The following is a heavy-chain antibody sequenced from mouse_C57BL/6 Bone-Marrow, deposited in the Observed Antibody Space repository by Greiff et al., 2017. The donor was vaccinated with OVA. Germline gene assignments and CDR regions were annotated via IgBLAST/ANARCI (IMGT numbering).Heavy chain of an antibody. CDR2: IDPENGDT. CDR1: GFNIKDDY. J-gene: IGHJ2*01. Sequence: VQLQQSGAELVRPGASVKLSCTASGFNIKDDYMHWVKQRPEQGLEWIGWIDPENGDTEYASKFQGKATITADTSSNTAYRQLSSLTSEDTAVYYCTSYGNCDYWGQGNTLTVSS. D-gene: IGHD2-1*01. V-gene: IGHV14-4*01. CDR3: TSYGNCDY.